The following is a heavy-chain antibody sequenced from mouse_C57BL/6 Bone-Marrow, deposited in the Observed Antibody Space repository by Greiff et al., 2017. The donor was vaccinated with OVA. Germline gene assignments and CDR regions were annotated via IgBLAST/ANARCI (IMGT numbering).Heavy chain of an antibody. J-gene: IGHJ3*01. CDR2: ISYDGSN. CDR1: GYSITSGYY. D-gene: IGHD2-13*01. V-gene: IGHV3-6*01. CDR3: APGEGTSWFAY. Sequence: EVKVEESGPGLVKPSQSLSLTCSVTGYSITSGYYWNWIRQFPGNKLEWMGYISYDGSNNYNPSLKNRISITRDTSKNQFFLKLNSVTTEDTATYYCAPGEGTSWFAYWGQGTLVTVSA.